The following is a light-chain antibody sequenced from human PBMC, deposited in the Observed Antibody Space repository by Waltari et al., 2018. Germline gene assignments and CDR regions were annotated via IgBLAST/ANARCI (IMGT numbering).Light chain of an antibody. CDR1: QSVRDN. J-gene: IGKJ2*01. CDR2: GAS. CDR3: QQYSNWPPDIT. Sequence: EIVMTQSPTTLSVSPGERVTLSCRASQSVRDNLAWYQQKPGQPLRLLIYGASTRAIGVPARFSGNGSGTDFTFTISSLQSEDFATYYCQQYSNWPPDITFGQGTKVEI. V-gene: IGKV3-15*01.